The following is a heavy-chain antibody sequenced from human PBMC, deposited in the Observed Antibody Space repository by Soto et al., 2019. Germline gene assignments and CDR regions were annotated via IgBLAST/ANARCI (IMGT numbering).Heavy chain of an antibody. Sequence: QVQLVQSGAEVKKPGASVKVSCKASGYTFTSYDINWVRQATGHGLEWMGWMNPNSVKTGYAQKYQGRVTMTRKTSISTAYMELSSLRSEDMAVYYCARILDGEHVDYFGQGNLVTVSS. CDR2: MNPNSVKT. CDR3: ARILDGEHVDY. D-gene: IGHD4-17*01. V-gene: IGHV1-8*01. CDR1: GYTFTSYD. J-gene: IGHJ4*02.